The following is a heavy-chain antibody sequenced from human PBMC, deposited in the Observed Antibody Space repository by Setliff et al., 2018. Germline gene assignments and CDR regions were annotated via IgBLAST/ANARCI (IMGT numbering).Heavy chain of an antibody. J-gene: IGHJ6*03. CDR1: GDSLTRSSSW. V-gene: IGHV4-61*05. CDR2: IYSSGTT. CDR3: ARMSRYSEFWSGYAEDYYSSYIDV. Sequence: SETLSLTCSVFGDSLTRSSSWWGWIRQPAGKGLEWIGNIYSSGTTKYNPSLKSLVTISVDTSKRQFSLNLLSVTAADTAVYYYARMSRYSEFWSGYAEDYYSSYIDVWGTGATVTV. D-gene: IGHD3-3*01.